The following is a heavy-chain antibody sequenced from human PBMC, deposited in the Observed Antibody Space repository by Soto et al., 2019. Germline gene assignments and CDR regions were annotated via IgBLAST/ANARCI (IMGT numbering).Heavy chain of an antibody. CDR1: GFTFSNFA. CDR2: ITGPGTTT. V-gene: IGHV3-23*01. Sequence: GGSLRLSCAASGFTFSNFAMIWVRQAPGRGLNWVSSITGPGTTTYYADSVKGRITVSRDNSKNTLFLQMNSLRAEDTAVYYCAKTIPASGWPLDYWGQGILVTVSS. CDR3: AKTIPASGWPLDY. D-gene: IGHD6-19*01. J-gene: IGHJ4*02.